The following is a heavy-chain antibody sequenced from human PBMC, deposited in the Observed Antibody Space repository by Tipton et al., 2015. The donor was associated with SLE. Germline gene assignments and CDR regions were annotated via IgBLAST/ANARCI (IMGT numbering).Heavy chain of an antibody. CDR3: ARAGAVAGPGGPYYLDY. V-gene: IGHV4-4*07. CDR1: GGSINSGY. CDR2: IYSGGSF. D-gene: IGHD6-19*01. J-gene: IGHJ4*02. Sequence: TLSLTCTVSGGSINSGYWSWIRQPAGKGLEWIGRIYSGGSFYYNPPLTSRVTISVDTSKNQFSLKLNSVTAADTAIFYCARAGAVAGPGGPYYLDYWGRGALVTVSS.